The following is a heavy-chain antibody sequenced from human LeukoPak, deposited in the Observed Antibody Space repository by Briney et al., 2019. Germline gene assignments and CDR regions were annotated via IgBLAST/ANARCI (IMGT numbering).Heavy chain of an antibody. CDR3: ARGRRYYDFWSGYYTKYFQH. CDR2: INHSGST. V-gene: IGHV4-34*01. Sequence: SETLSLTCAVYGVSFSGYYWSWIRQPPGKGLEWIGEINHSGSTNYNPSLKSRDTISVDTSKNQFSLKLSSVTAADTAVYYCARGRRYYDFWSGYYTKYFQHWGQGTLVTVSS. CDR1: GVSFSGYY. J-gene: IGHJ1*01. D-gene: IGHD3-3*01.